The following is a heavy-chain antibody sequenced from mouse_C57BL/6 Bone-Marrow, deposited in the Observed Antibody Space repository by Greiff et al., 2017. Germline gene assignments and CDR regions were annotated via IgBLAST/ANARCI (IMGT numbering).Heavy chain of an antibody. J-gene: IGHJ2*01. CDR1: GFTFSDYG. V-gene: IGHV5-17*01. CDR2: ISSGSSTT. Sequence: EVQVVESGGGLVKPGGSLKLSCAASGFTFSDYGMHWVRQAPEKGLEWVAYISSGSSTTYYADTVKGRFTNSRDNAKNTLFLQMTSLRSEDTSMYYCARDIDYWGQGTTLTVSS. CDR3: ARDIDY.